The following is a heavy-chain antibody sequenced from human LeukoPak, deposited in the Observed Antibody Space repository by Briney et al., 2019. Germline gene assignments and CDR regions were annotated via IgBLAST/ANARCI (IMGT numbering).Heavy chain of an antibody. D-gene: IGHD2-2*01. CDR2: MSGSGDTI. J-gene: IGHJ2*01. CDR1: GFTFSIYA. Sequence: PAGGFLRLSCAASGFTFSIYAMTWVRQAPGKGLEWVSTMSGSGDTIYYADSVKGRFTISRDNSKNTLYLQMNSLRAEDTALYYCAKLEGYCSSSTCHGNWYFDRWGRGTLVTVSS. V-gene: IGHV3-23*01. CDR3: AKLEGYCSSSTCHGNWYFDR.